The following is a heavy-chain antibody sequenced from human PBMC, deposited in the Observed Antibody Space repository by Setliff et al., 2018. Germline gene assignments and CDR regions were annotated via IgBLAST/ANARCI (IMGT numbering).Heavy chain of an antibody. D-gene: IGHD6-19*01. CDR3: LLPCTSGWYNWVDP. Sequence: GESLKISCKGSGYSFTRYWIGWVRQMPGKGLEWVGIIYPADSDTRYSPSFQGQVTISADKSISTAYLQWSSLKASDSAMYYCLLPCTSGWYNWVDPWGQGTLVTVSS. CDR2: IYPADSDT. J-gene: IGHJ5*02. V-gene: IGHV5-51*01. CDR1: GYSFTRYW.